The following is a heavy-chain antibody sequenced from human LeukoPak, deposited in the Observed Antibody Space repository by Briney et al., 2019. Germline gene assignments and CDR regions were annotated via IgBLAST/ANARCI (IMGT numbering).Heavy chain of an antibody. CDR3: ARALRYFDWLRGARNWFDP. V-gene: IGHV1-8*01. D-gene: IGHD3-9*01. CDR1: GYTFTSYD. CDR2: MNPNSGNT. Sequence: ASVNVSCKASGYTFTSYDINWVRQATGQGLEWMGWMNPNSGNTGYAQKFQGRVTMTRNTSISTAYMELSSLRSEDTAVYYCARALRYFDWLRGARNWFDPWGQGTLVTVSS. J-gene: IGHJ5*02.